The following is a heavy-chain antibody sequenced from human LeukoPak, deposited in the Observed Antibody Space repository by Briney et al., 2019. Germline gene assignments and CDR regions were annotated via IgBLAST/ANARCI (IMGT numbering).Heavy chain of an antibody. Sequence: GGSLRLSCAASGFTFSSYAMHWVRQAPGKGLEWVAVISYDGSNKYYADSVKGRFTISRDNSKNTLYLQMNSLRAEDTAVYYCARDKSRIAARRADAFDIWGQGTMVTVSS. CDR3: ARDKSRIAARRADAFDI. CDR1: GFTFSSYA. CDR2: ISYDGSNK. J-gene: IGHJ3*02. V-gene: IGHV3-30*04. D-gene: IGHD6-6*01.